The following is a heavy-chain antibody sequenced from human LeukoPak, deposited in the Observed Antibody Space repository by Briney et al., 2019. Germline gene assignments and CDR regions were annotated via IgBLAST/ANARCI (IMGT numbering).Heavy chain of an antibody. Sequence: GESLKISCKGSGYSFTSYWIGWVRQMPGKGLEWMGRIDPSDSYTNYSPSFQGHVTISADKSISTAYLQWSSLKASDTAMYYCAREVSGYRDYWGQGTLVTVSS. V-gene: IGHV5-10-1*01. J-gene: IGHJ4*02. CDR3: AREVSGYRDY. CDR1: GYSFTSYW. CDR2: IDPSDSYT. D-gene: IGHD5-18*01.